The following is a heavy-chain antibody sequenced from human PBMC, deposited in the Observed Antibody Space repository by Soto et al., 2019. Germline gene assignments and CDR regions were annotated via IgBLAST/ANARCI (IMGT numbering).Heavy chain of an antibody. Sequence: QVQLQESGPGLVKPSQTLSLTCTVSGGSISSGGYYWSWIRQHPGKGLEWIGYIYYSGSTYYNPSLKSRVTISVDTSKIQFSLKLSSVTAADTAVYYCARVGPRAYYYGMDVWGQGTTVTVSS. CDR2: IYYSGST. V-gene: IGHV4-31*03. J-gene: IGHJ6*02. CDR1: GGSISSGGYY. CDR3: ARVGPRAYYYGMDV.